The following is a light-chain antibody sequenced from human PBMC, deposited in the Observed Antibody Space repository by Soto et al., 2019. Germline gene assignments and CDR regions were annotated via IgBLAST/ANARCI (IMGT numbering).Light chain of an antibody. CDR3: QEYGTSRT. CDR1: QSVRSTF. CDR2: GAS. J-gene: IGKJ1*01. Sequence: VLPQSPDTLSLSPGDRATLSCRASQSVRSTFLAWYQQKPGQAPRLLIYGASNRAAGIPERFSGSASGTEFTLTISRLEPDDSAVYYCQEYGTSRTFGQGTKVEIK. V-gene: IGKV3-20*01.